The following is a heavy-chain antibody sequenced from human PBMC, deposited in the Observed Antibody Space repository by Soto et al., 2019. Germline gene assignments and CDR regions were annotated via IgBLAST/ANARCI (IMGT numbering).Heavy chain of an antibody. Sequence: GASVKVSCKASGVTFSSYTISWVRQAPGQGLEWMGRIIPILGIANYAQKFQGRVTITADKSTSTAYMELSSLSSDNTAVYYCARLREFGYCSGGSCYRGEAFDIWGQWTMDTVSS. J-gene: IGHJ3*02. CDR1: GVTFSSYT. V-gene: IGHV1-69*02. CDR3: ARLREFGYCSGGSCYRGEAFDI. CDR2: IIPILGIA. D-gene: IGHD2-15*01.